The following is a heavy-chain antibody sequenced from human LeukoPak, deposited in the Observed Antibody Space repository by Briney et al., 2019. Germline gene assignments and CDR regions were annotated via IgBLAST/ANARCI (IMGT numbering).Heavy chain of an antibody. CDR3: AKASWVSDADAVL. D-gene: IGHD6-19*01. CDR2: ISGSGSTV. V-gene: IGHV3-11*01. J-gene: IGHJ4*02. CDR1: GFTFSDYY. Sequence: GGSLRLSCAASGFTFSDYYMSWIRQAPGKGLEWVSYISGSGSTVYYAASVRGRFTISRDNAKNSLFLQMNSLRAEDTAVYYCAKASWVSDADAVLWGQGTLVTVSS.